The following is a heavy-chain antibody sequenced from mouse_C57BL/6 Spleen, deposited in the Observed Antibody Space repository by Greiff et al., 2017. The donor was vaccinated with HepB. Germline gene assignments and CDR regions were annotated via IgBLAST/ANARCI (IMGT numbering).Heavy chain of an antibody. CDR1: GFNIKDDY. J-gene: IGHJ3*01. Sequence: EVQLQQSGAELVRPGASVKLSCTASGFNIKDDYMHWVKQRPEQGLEWIGWIDPANGDTEYASKFQGKATITADTSSNTAYLQLSSLTSEDTAVYCCTTNRDGSSYETYWGQGTLVTVSA. V-gene: IGHV14-4*01. CDR2: IDPANGDT. D-gene: IGHD1-1*01. CDR3: TTNRDGSSYETY.